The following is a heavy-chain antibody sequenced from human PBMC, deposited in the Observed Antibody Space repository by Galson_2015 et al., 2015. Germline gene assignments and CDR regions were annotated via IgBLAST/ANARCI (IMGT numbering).Heavy chain of an antibody. J-gene: IGHJ3*02. V-gene: IGHV1-24*01. CDR2: FDPEDGET. CDR3: ATDRGGAAAFEI. CDR1: GYTLTELS. D-gene: IGHD2-15*01. Sequence: SVKVSCKVSGYTLTELSMHWVRQAPGKGLEWMGGFDPEDGETIYAQKFQGRVTMTEDTSTDTAYMELSSLRSEDTAVYYCATDRGGAAAFEIWGQGTMVTVSS.